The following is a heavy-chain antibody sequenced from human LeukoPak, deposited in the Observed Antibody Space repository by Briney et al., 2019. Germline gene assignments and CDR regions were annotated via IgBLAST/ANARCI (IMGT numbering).Heavy chain of an antibody. CDR1: GFTVSSNY. D-gene: IGHD4-23*01. J-gene: IGHJ4*02. V-gene: IGHV3-53*01. CDR2: IYSGGDT. Sequence: GGSLRLSCAASGFTVSSNYMSWVRQAPGKGLEWVSIIYSGGDTNYADSVKGRFTISRDNSKNTVYLQMNSLRAEDTAVYYCAKDPPGGNPPYYFDYWGQGTLVTVSS. CDR3: AKDPPGGNPPYYFDY.